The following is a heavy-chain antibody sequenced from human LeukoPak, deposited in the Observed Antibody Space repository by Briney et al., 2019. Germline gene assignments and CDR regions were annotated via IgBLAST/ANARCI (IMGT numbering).Heavy chain of an antibody. V-gene: IGHV1-2*02. CDR1: GYTFTGYY. CDR2: INPNSGGT. D-gene: IGHD5-18*01. Sequence: ASVKVSCKASGYTFTGYYMHWVRQAPGQGLEWMGWINPNSGGTNYAQKLQGRVTMTRDTSISTAYMELSRLRSDDTAVYYCARGRGYSYGYEYYFDYWGQGTLVTVSS. CDR3: ARGRGYSYGYEYYFDY. J-gene: IGHJ4*02.